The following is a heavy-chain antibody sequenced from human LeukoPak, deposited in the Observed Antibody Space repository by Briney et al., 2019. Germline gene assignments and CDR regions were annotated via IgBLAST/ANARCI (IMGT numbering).Heavy chain of an antibody. CDR1: GGTFSSYA. CDR3: ARGTEEDYYDSSGYYDY. V-gene: IGHV1-2*06. J-gene: IGHJ4*02. D-gene: IGHD3-22*01. CDR2: INPNSGGT. Sequence: ASVKVSCKASGGTFSSYAISWVRQAPGQGLEWMGRINPNSGGTNYAQKFQGRVTMTRDTSISIAYMELSRLRSDDTAVYYCARGTEEDYYDSSGYYDYWGQGTLVTVSS.